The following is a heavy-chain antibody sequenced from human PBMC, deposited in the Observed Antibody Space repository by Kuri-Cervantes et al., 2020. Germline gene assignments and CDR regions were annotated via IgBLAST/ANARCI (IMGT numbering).Heavy chain of an antibody. J-gene: IGHJ4*02. CDR1: VFSLSNAW. D-gene: IGHD1-26*01. Sequence: ESLKISCAGSVFSLSNAWMSWIRQPPGKGLEWIGEINHSGSTNYNPSLKSRVTISVDTSKNQFSLKLSSVTAADTAVYYCARAPWLGATTPPDYWGQGTLVTVSS. V-gene: IGHV4-34*01. CDR3: ARAPWLGATTPPDY. CDR2: INHSGST.